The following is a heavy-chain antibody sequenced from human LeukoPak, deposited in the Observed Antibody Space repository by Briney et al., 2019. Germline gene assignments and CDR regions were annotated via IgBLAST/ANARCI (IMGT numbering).Heavy chain of an antibody. CDR1: GYTFTSYY. CDR3: ARGLGYPTTPVS. Sequence: ASVKVSCKASGYTFTSYYMHWVRQAPGQGLEWMGWINPNSGGTNYAQKFQGRVTMTRDTSISTAYMELSSLRSEDTAVYYCARGLGYPTTPVSWGQGTLVTVSS. V-gene: IGHV1-2*02. CDR2: INPNSGGT. D-gene: IGHD3-9*01. J-gene: IGHJ5*02.